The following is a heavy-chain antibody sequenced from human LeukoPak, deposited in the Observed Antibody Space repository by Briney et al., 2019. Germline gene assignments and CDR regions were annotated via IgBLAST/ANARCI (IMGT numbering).Heavy chain of an antibody. D-gene: IGHD2-2*01. Sequence: GGSLRLSCAASGFTFSSYGMHWVRQAPGKGLEWVAFIRYDGSNKYYADSVKGRFTISRDNSKNTLYLQMNSLRAEDTAVYYCAIGGDIVVARWGQGTLVTVSS. V-gene: IGHV3-30*02. J-gene: IGHJ4*02. CDR3: AIGGDIVVAR. CDR1: GFTFSSYG. CDR2: IRYDGSNK.